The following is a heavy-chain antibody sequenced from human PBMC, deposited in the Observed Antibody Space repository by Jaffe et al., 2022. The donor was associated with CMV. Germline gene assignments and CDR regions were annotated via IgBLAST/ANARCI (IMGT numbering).Heavy chain of an antibody. CDR2: ISWNSGSI. CDR3: ASFSTAIFGGT. CDR1: GFTFDDYA. Sequence: EVQLVESGGGLVQPGRSLRLSCAASGFTFDDYAMHWVRQAPGKGLEWVSGISWNSGSIGYADSVKGRFTISRDNAKNSLYLQMNSLRAEDTALYYCASFSTAIFGGTWGQGTLVTVSS. V-gene: IGHV3-9*01. D-gene: IGHD3-3*01. J-gene: IGHJ5*02.